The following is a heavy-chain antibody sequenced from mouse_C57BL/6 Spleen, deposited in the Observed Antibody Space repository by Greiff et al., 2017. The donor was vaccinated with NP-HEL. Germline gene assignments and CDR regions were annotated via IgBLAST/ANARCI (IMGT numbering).Heavy chain of an antibody. D-gene: IGHD1-1*01. Sequence: VQLQQSGAELVRPGSSVKLSCKASGSTFTSYWMHWVTQRPIQGLDWIGNIDPSDSEPHYNQKFKDKATLTVDKSSSTAYMQLSSLTSEDSAVYYCAREGQGPYDGSSDFDGRGTGTTGTVSS. CDR1: GSTFTSYW. CDR3: AREGQGPYDGSSDFDG. V-gene: IGHV1-52*01. CDR2: IDPSDSEP. J-gene: IGHJ1*03.